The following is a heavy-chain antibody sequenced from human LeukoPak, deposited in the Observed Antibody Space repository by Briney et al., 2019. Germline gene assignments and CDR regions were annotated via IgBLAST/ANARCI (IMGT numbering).Heavy chain of an antibody. Sequence: ASVKFSCKASGYTFTSYGISWVRQAPGQGLEWMGWISAYNGNTNYAQKLQGRVTMTTDTSTSTAYMELRSLRSDDTAVYYRARDQRYWGSFDYWGQGTLVTVSS. CDR3: ARDQRYWGSFDY. CDR2: ISAYNGNT. CDR1: GYTFTSYG. J-gene: IGHJ4*01. V-gene: IGHV1-18*01. D-gene: IGHD7-27*01.